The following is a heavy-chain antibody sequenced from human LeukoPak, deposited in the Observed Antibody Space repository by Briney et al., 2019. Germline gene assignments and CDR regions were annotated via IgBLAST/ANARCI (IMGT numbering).Heavy chain of an antibody. J-gene: IGHJ4*02. CDR3: AKDLIRSYYDSSNYFDY. CDR1: GFTFSSYA. D-gene: IGHD3-22*01. Sequence: PGGSLRLSCAASGFTFSSYAMSWVRQAPGKGLEWVSAISGSGGSTYYADSVKGRFTISRDNSKNTLYLQMNSLRAEDTAVYYCAKDLIRSYYDSSNYFDYWGQGTLVTVSS. CDR2: ISGSGGST. V-gene: IGHV3-23*01.